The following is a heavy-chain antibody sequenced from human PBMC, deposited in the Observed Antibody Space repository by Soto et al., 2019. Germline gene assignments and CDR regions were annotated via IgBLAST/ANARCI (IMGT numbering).Heavy chain of an antibody. CDR3: ARTYTSYGDYVTYYYYGMDV. CDR1: GYTFTSYY. D-gene: IGHD4-17*01. V-gene: IGHV1-46*01. CDR2: INPSGGST. J-gene: IGHJ6*02. Sequence: ASVKVSCKASGYTFTSYYMHWVRQAPGQGLEWMGIINPSGGSTSYAQKFQGRVTMTRDTSTSTVYMELSSLRSEDTAVYYCARTYTSYGDYVTYYYYGMDVWGQGTTVTVSS.